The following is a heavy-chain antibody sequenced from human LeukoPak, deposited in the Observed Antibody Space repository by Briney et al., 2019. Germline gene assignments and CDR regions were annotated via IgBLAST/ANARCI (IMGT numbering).Heavy chain of an antibody. CDR2: MNPNSGNT. Sequence: ASVKVSCKASGYTFTSYDINWVRQATGQGLEWMGWMNPNSGNTGYAQKFQGRVTITRNTSISTAYMELSSLRSEDTAVYYCARAGDCYSASCPHGDMDVWGQGTTVTVSS. D-gene: IGHD2-2*01. J-gene: IGHJ6*02. V-gene: IGHV1-8*03. CDR1: GYTFTSYD. CDR3: ARAGDCYSASCPHGDMDV.